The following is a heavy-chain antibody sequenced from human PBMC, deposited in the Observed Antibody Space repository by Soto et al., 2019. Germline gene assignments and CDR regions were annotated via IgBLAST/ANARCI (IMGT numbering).Heavy chain of an antibody. CDR2: VIPMSGSS. CDR1: GGTFSTYV. CDR3: ARGRPRSGPPFYYYGLDV. D-gene: IGHD1-26*01. Sequence: QVQLVQSGAEVKKPGSSVKVSCKASGGTFSTYVISWVRQAPGQGLEWMGRVIPMSGSSNYAQKFQGRVTITADKDTSVAYMEVRSLRSEDTAVSYCARGRPRSGPPFYYYGLDVWGQGTTVIVSS. J-gene: IGHJ6*02. V-gene: IGHV1-69*06.